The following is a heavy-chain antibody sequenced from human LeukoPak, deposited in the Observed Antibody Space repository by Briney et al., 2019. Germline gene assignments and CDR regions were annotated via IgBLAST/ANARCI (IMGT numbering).Heavy chain of an antibody. V-gene: IGHV4-39*07. J-gene: IGHJ4*02. Sequence: PSETLSLACTVSGGSITTNNYYWGWIRQPPGKGLEFIGSIYYGRGTYYNPSLNSRVTISLDTSGNQFSLKLTSMTAADTAVYYCARDSGQHNGYPWSHWGQGTLVTVSS. CDR2: IYYGRGT. CDR3: ARDSGQHNGYPWSH. CDR1: GGSITTNNYY. D-gene: IGHD1-14*01.